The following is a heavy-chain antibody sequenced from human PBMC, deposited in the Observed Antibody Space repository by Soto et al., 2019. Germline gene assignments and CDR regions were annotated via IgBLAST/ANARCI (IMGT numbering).Heavy chain of an antibody. D-gene: IGHD6-19*01. J-gene: IGHJ6*02. CDR2: INSDGSST. V-gene: IGHV3-74*01. CDR1: GFTFSSYC. CDR3: ASPYRYSSGLYVCGMDV. Sequence: EVQLVESGGGLVQPGGSLRLSCAASGFTFSSYCMHWVRQAPGKGLVWVSRINSDGSSTSYPDSVKGRFTISRDNAKTTVYLQMNSLRAEDTAVYYCASPYRYSSGLYVCGMDVWGQGTTVTVS.